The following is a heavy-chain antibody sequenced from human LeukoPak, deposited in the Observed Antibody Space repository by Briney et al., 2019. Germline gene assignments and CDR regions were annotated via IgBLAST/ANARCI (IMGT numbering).Heavy chain of an antibody. D-gene: IGHD4-17*01. V-gene: IGHV3-30*18. CDR2: ISYDGEKT. Sequence: PGGSLRLSCAASGFTFSSSGMHWVRQAPGKGLEWVAVISYDGEKTYYGDSVKGRFTISRDNSKNTLSLHMNSLRVDDTAVYHCAKVPPTSVTREGMDVWGQGTMVRVSS. J-gene: IGHJ6*02. CDR1: GFTFSSSG. CDR3: AKVPPTSVTREGMDV.